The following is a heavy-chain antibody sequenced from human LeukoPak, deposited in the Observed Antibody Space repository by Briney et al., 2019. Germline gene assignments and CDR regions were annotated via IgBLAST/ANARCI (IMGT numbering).Heavy chain of an antibody. J-gene: IGHJ6*02. V-gene: IGHV4-59*01. Sequence: SETLSLTCTVSGGSISSYYWSWIRQPPGKGLEWIGYIYDSGSTNYNPSLKSRVTISVDSSKNQFSLKLSSVTAADTAVYYCARVGGTNYYYYGMDVWGQGTTVTVSS. CDR1: GGSISSYY. CDR2: IYDSGST. D-gene: IGHD1-1*01. CDR3: ARVGGTNYYYYGMDV.